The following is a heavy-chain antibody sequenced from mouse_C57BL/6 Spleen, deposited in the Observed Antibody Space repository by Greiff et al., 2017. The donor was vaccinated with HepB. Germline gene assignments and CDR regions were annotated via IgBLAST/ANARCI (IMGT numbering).Heavy chain of an antibody. V-gene: IGHV1-82*01. CDR1: GYAFSSSW. CDR2: IYPGDGDT. J-gene: IGHJ4*01. CDR3: ARDGFYYYGSSYAMDY. D-gene: IGHD1-1*01. Sequence: QVQLKESGPELVKPGASVKISCKASGYAFSSSWMNWVKQRPGKGLEWIGRIYPGDGDTNYNGKFKGKATLTADKSSSTAYMQLSSLTSEDSAVYFCARDGFYYYGSSYAMDYWGQGTSVTVSS.